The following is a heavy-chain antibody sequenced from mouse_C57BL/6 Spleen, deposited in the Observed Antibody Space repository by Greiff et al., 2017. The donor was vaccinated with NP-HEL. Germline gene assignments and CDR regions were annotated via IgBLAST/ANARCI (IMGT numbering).Heavy chain of an antibody. CDR2: ISSGSSTI. J-gene: IGHJ4*01. D-gene: IGHD4-1*01. CDR1: GFTFSDYG. CDR3: ARNCYYYAMDY. Sequence: EVKLMESGGGLVKPGGSLKLSCAASGFTFSDYGMHWVRQAPEKGLEWVAYISSGSSTIYYADTVKGRFTISGDNAKNTLFLQMTSLRSEDTAMYYCARNCYYYAMDYWGQGTSVTVSS. V-gene: IGHV5-17*01.